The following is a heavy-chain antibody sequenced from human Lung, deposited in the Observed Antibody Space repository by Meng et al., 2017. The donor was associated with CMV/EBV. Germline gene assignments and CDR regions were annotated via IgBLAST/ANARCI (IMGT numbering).Heavy chain of an antibody. V-gene: IGHV1-2*02. D-gene: IGHD3-3*01. Sequence: ASVKVSCKASGYTFTDYRMHWVRQAPGQGLEWMGWISPNIGATNYAQKFQGRVTMTRDTSINTAYMELNRLTYDDTAVYYCASKMYYDFWSAYRGTEGVDPFNIWGQGXLVTVSS. CDR1: GYTFTDYR. CDR3: ASKMYYDFWSAYRGTEGVDPFNI. CDR2: ISPNIGAT. J-gene: IGHJ3*02.